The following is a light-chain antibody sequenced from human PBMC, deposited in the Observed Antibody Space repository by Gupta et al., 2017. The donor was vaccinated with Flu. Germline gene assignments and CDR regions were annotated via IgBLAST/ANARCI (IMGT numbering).Light chain of an antibody. CDR2: AAS. J-gene: IGKJ4*01. V-gene: IGKV3-20*01. Sequence: TPSWRPSQRLSDTYLAWYHQKPGQAPRLLIYAASTRATEIPDRFSGSGSGTDFSLTITRLEPEDFGVYYCKQYDRSPFTFGRGTTVE. CDR3: KQYDRSPFT. CDR1: QRLSDTY.